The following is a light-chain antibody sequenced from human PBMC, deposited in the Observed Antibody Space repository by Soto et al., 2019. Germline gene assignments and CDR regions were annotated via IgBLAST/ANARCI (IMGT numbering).Light chain of an antibody. CDR2: TNN. J-gene: IGLJ3*02. CDR1: SSNIGSNP. V-gene: IGLV1-44*01. CDR3: AAWDDSLHVVV. Sequence: QPVLTQPPSASGTPGQRVTISCSGSSSNIGSNPVDWYQQLPGTAPKLLIYTNNQRPSGVPDRFSGSKSGTSASLAISGLQSEDEADYSCAAWDDSLHVVVFGGGTKLTVL.